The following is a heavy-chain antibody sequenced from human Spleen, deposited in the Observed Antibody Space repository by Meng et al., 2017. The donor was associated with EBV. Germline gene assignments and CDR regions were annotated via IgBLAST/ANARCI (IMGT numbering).Heavy chain of an antibody. J-gene: IGHJ4*02. V-gene: IGHV4-4*02. CDR3: ARDEGRGQDYFHS. D-gene: IGHD3-10*01. Sequence: QLQESGPGLARPSWSLSLTCSVSCFSVSSRNWWNWSRQPPGKGLGLIGEFDHDGKFNNSPSLNSRVAISKDTSKNQFSLRLTSMTAADTAVYYCARDEGRGQDYFHSWGQGALVTASS. CDR2: FDHDGKF. CDR1: CFSVSSRNW.